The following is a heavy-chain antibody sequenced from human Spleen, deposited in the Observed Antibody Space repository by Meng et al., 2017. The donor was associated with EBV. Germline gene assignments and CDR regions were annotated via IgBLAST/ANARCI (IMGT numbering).Heavy chain of an antibody. J-gene: IGHJ5*02. CDR3: ATIYSDYFGYFDP. Sequence: QGHVVQSGGEVKRPGASVKVSCKASGYTFTSYYLHWVRQAPGQGLEWMGIINPIGGTTSYAQEFQGRVTITEDTSTDTAHMELSSLRSEDTAVYYCATIYSDYFGYFDPWGQGTLVTVSS. CDR2: INPIGGTT. D-gene: IGHD4-11*01. V-gene: IGHV1-46*01. CDR1: GYTFTSYY.